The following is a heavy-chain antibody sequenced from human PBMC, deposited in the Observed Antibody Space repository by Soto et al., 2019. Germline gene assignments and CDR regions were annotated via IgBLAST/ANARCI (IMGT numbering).Heavy chain of an antibody. CDR1: GFTFSSYG. CDR3: AKGLDYDFWSGYPAPNWFDP. CDR2: ISYDGSNK. J-gene: IGHJ5*02. Sequence: PGGSLRLSCASSGFTFSSYGMHWVRQAPGKGLEWVAVISYDGSNKYYADSVKGRFTISRDNSKNTLYLQMNSLRAEDTAVYYCAKGLDYDFWSGYPAPNWFDPWGQRTLVTVSS. V-gene: IGHV3-30*18. D-gene: IGHD3-3*01.